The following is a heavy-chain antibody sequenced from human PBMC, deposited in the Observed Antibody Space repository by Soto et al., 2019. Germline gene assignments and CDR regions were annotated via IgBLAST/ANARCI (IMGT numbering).Heavy chain of an antibody. CDR1: GFTFSYG. CDR2: TWYDGSTK. V-gene: IGHV3-33*01. D-gene: IGHD3-22*01. CDR3: ARDGSDTMMAYYFDY. J-gene: IGHJ4*02. Sequence: QVQLVESGGGVVQPGTSLRLSCVASGFTFSYGMHWVRQAPGKGLEWVAITWYDGSTKYYADSVKGRFAISRDNSKNTLYLQMSSLRAEDTAVYYCARDGSDTMMAYYFDYWGQGTLGTVSS.